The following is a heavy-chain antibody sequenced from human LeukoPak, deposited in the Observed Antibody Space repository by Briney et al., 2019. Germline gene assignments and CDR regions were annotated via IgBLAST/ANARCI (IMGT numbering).Heavy chain of an antibody. CDR1: GGSISSYY. Sequence: SETLSLTCTVSGGSISSYYWSWIRQPPGKGLEWIGYIYYSGSTNYKPSLKSRVTISVDTSKNQFSLKLSSVTAADTAVYYCARGDWGSPDSYYMDVWGKGTTVTISS. J-gene: IGHJ6*03. CDR3: ARGDWGSPDSYYMDV. CDR2: IYYSGST. V-gene: IGHV4-59*08. D-gene: IGHD2-21*02.